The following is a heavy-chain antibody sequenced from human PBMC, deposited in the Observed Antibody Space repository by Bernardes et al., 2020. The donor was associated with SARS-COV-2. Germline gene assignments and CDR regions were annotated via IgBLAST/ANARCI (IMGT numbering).Heavy chain of an antibody. CDR3: AGSSCGRDCYIGGLRSWDYGMDV. Sequence: SETLSLICTVSGGSISSTNYYWGWIRQPPGKGLEWIASFYSSGNTYYNPSLQSRVTKSVDSSKNQFSLRLTSVTAADTAVYYCAGSSCGRDCYIGGLRSWDYGMDVWGQGTTVTVSS. J-gene: IGHJ6*02. CDR1: GGSISSTNYY. V-gene: IGHV4-39*01. D-gene: IGHD2-21*02. CDR2: FYSSGNT.